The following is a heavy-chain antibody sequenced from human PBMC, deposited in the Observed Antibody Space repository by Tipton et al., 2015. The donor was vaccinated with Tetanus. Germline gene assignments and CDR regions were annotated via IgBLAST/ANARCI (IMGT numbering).Heavy chain of an antibody. CDR1: GYTFTHYG. V-gene: IGHV1-18*01. J-gene: IGHJ5*02. CDR2: ISPFNENV. D-gene: IGHD3/OR15-3a*01. CDR3: ARGRGLGPHEYFEH. Sequence: QLVQSGAEVKKPGASVKVSCKASGYTFTHYGVNWVRQAPGQGLEWMGWISPFNENVNYAEKFQGRLTMTPDRSTATVYMDLRSLRSDDTAVYYCARGRGLGPHEYFEHWGQGTLVTVSS.